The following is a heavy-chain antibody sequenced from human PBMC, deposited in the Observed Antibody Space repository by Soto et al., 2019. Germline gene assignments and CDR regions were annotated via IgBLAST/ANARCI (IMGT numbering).Heavy chain of an antibody. Sequence: GASVKVSCKVSGYTLTELSMHWVRQAPGKGLEWMGGFDPEDGETIYAQKFQGRVTMTEDTSTDTAYMELSSLRSEDTAVYYCATGSTKIYQLPCTPDYWGQGTLVTGSS. CDR2: FDPEDGET. J-gene: IGHJ4*02. CDR1: GYTLTELS. V-gene: IGHV1-24*01. CDR3: ATGSTKIYQLPCTPDY. D-gene: IGHD2-2*01.